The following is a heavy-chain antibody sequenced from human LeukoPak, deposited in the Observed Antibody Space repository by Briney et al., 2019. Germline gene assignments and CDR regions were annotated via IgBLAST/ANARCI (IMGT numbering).Heavy chain of an antibody. CDR2: INHGGVT. D-gene: IGHD1-14*01. J-gene: IGHJ6*03. V-gene: IGHV4-34*01. Sequence: SETLSLTCGVSGGSFSGHYWTWLRQTPGKGLEWMGEINHGGVTNYNPSLKSRVSISIDTSTNEISLNMSSVTAADTGIYYCARGRNWQTFYHYYMDVWGKGATVTVS. CDR3: ARGRNWQTFYHYYMDV. CDR1: GGSFSGHY.